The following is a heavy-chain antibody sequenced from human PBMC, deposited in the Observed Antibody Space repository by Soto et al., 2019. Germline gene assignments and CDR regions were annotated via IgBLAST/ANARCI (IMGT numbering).Heavy chain of an antibody. CDR2: ISAYNGNT. CDR1: GYTFTSYG. Sequence: ASVKVACKASGYTFTSYGISWVRQAPGQGLEWMGWISAYNGNTNYAQKLQGRVTMTTDTSTSTAYMELRSLRSDDTAVYYCARDGVLLWFGELLSLRYYGMDVWGQGTTVTV. CDR3: ARDGVLLWFGELLSLRYYGMDV. V-gene: IGHV1-18*01. J-gene: IGHJ6*02. D-gene: IGHD3-10*01.